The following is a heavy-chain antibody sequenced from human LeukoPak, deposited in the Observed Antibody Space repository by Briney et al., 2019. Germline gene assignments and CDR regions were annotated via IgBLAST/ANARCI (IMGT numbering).Heavy chain of an antibody. D-gene: IGHD4/OR15-4a*01. CDR3: ARRAGAYSHPYDY. CDR2: ISGSGGST. J-gene: IGHJ4*02. Sequence: GGSLRLSCAVSGFTFSSYGMSWVRQAPGKGLEWVSAISGSGGSTYYADSVKGRFTISRDNSKNTLYLQMNSLRAEDTAVYYCARRAGAYSHPYDYWGQGTLVTVSS. V-gene: IGHV3-23*01. CDR1: GFTFSSYG.